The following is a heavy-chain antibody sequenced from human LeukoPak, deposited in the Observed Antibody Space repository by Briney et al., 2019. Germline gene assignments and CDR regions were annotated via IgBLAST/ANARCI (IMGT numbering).Heavy chain of an antibody. Sequence: PSGTLSLTCAVSGGSISSSNWWSWVRQPPGKGLEWIGEINHSGSTNYNPSLKSRVTISVDTSKNQFSLKLSSVTAADTAVYYCARPTDSSGYYVYWGQGTLVTVSS. CDR2: INHSGST. J-gene: IGHJ4*02. CDR3: ARPTDSSGYYVY. D-gene: IGHD3-22*01. CDR1: GGSISSSNW. V-gene: IGHV4-4*02.